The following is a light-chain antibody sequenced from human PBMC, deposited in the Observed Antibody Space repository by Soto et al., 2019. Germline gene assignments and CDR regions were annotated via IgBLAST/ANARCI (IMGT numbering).Light chain of an antibody. J-gene: IGLJ2*01. CDR3: SSYTTSSTLVV. CDR2: DVD. CDR1: SSDVGGYNY. V-gene: IGLV2-14*01. Sequence: QSALTQPASVSGSPGQSITISCTGTSSDVGGYNYVSWYQQHPSKAPKLMIYDVDNRPSGVSNRFSGSKSGNTASLTISGLQAEDEADYFCSSYTTSSTLVVFGGGTTLTVV.